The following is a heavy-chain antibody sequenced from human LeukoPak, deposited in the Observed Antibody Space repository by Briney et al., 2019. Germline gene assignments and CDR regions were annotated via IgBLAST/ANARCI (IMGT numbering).Heavy chain of an antibody. CDR3: ARDRPSRWLQFDY. CDR2: TYYRSKWYN. V-gene: IGHV6-1*01. J-gene: IGHJ4*02. D-gene: IGHD5-24*01. Sequence: SQTLSLTCAISGDSVSSSSAAWNWIRHSPSRGLEWLGRTYYRSKWYNDYAVSVKSRITINPDTSKNQFSLQLNSVTPEDTAVYYCARDRPSRWLQFDYWGQGTLVTVSS. CDR1: GDSVSSSSAA.